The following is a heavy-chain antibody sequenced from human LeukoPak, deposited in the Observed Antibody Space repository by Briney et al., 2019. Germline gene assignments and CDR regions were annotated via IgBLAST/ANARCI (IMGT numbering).Heavy chain of an antibody. D-gene: IGHD3-22*01. CDR3: ARDGTPIYYDSSDPDWYFDL. CDR1: GYTFTGYY. J-gene: IGHJ2*01. Sequence: GSVKVSCKASGYTFTGYYMHWVRQAPGQGLEWMGWINPNSGGTNYAQKFQGRVTMTRDTSISTAYMELSRLRSDDTAVYYCARDGTPIYYDSSDPDWYFDLWGRGTLVTVSS. V-gene: IGHV1-2*02. CDR2: INPNSGGT.